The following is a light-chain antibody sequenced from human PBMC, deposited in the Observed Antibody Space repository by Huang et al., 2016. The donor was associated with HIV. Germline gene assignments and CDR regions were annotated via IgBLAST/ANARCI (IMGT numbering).Light chain of an antibody. J-gene: IGKJ1*01. CDR1: HSLLYSYGKTN. Sequence: EIVMTQSPLSLSVTPGQPASISFKSTHSLLYSYGKTNLCCSLHKAGQPPQLLIYEVSNRFSGVPDRFSGSGSGTDFTLKISRVEAEDVVLYYCMQSKQLPPTFGPGTRVDIK. V-gene: IGKV2D-29*01. CDR2: EVS. CDR3: MQSKQLPPT.